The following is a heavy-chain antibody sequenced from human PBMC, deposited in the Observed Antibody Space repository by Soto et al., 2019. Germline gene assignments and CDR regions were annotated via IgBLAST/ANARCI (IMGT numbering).Heavy chain of an antibody. J-gene: IGHJ4*02. CDR1: GFTFRNHA. CDR3: VSWLSAHFDY. D-gene: IGHD5-12*01. V-gene: IGHV3-23*01. CDR2: LNLDGSNT. Sequence: LRLSCAASGFTFRNHAMSWVRQAPGTGLEWVSTLNLDGSNTHYADSVKGRFTISRDNSRNTLYLQMNSLRVADTALYYCVSWLSAHFDYWGQGTPVTVSS.